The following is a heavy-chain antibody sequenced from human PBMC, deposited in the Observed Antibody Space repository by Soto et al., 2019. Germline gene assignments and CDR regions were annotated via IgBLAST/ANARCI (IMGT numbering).Heavy chain of an antibody. CDR1: GGSFSAYY. CDR3: ARDPGAAAGL. D-gene: IGHD6-13*01. J-gene: IGHJ4*02. Sequence: QVQLQQWGAGLLKPSETLSLTCAVYGGSFSAYYWSWIRQPPGKGLEWIGEINHSGITNYNPSLKSRVTISVVTSKNQFSLKLSSVTAADTAVYYCARDPGAAAGLWGQGTLVTVSS. V-gene: IGHV4-34*01. CDR2: INHSGIT.